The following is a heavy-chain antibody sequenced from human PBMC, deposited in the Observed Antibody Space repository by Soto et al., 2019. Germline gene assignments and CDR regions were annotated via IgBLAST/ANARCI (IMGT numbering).Heavy chain of an antibody. V-gene: IGHV1-2*02. CDR3: ARVPLYGDSPATNWFDP. Sequence: RASVKVSCKASGYTFTGYYLHWVRQAPGQGLEWMGWINPYSGGTNYAQNFQGRVTMTRDTSISTAYMELSRLRSDDTAVYYCARVPLYGDSPATNWFDPWGQGTLVTVSS. CDR2: INPYSGGT. D-gene: IGHD4-17*01. J-gene: IGHJ5*02. CDR1: GYTFTGYY.